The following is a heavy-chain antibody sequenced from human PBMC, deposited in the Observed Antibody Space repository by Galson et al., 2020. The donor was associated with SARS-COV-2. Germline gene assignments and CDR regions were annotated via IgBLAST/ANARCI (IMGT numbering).Heavy chain of an antibody. Sequence: GGSLRLSCAASGFTFSDYNMDWVRQAPGKGLEWVSYISSSSSTIDYADSVKGRFTISRDNAKNSLYLQMNGLRAEDTAVYYCARDRGSQYYFDYWGQGTLVTVSS. CDR1: GFTFSDYN. CDR3: ARDRGSQYYFDY. D-gene: IGHD1-26*01. CDR2: ISSSSSTI. J-gene: IGHJ4*02. V-gene: IGHV3-48*01.